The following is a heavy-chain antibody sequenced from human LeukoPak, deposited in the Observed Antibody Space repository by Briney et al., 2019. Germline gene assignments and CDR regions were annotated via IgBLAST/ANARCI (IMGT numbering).Heavy chain of an antibody. CDR3: ARHGARNSDYDPGAFDI. D-gene: IGHD5-12*01. J-gene: IGHJ3*02. CDR2: IDPTDSYT. V-gene: IGHV5-10-1*01. Sequence: GESLRISCKGSGYSFTSYWISWVRQTPGKGLEWMGRIDPTDSYTNYSPSFQGHVTISADKSISTAYLQWSSLKASDTAMYYCARHGARNSDYDPGAFDIWGLGTMVTVSS. CDR1: GYSFTSYW.